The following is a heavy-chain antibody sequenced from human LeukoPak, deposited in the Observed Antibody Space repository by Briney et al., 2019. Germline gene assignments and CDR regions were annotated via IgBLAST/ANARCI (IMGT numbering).Heavy chain of an antibody. CDR1: GYSFTSYW. D-gene: IGHD5-12*01. CDR3: ARARRQGYVQGAFDI. J-gene: IGHJ3*02. CDR2: IYPGDSDT. V-gene: IGHV5-51*01. Sequence: PGESLKISCKGSGYSFTSYWIGWVRQMPGKGLEWMGIIYPGDSDTRYSPSFQGQVTISADKSISTAYLQWSSLKASDTAMYYCARARRQGYVQGAFDIWGQGTMVTVSS.